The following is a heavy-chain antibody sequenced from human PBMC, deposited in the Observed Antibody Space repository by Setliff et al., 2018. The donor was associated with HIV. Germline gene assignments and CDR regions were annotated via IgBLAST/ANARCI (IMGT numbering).Heavy chain of an antibody. V-gene: IGHV1-2*02. J-gene: IGHJ5*02. CDR3: ARGGRLWGQYGVDL. CDR1: GYTFTDYF. Sequence: ASVKVSCKTSGYTFTDYFIHWVRQAPGQGLEWMGWLNPNTGATDSAQTLQGRFTMTRDNSINTAYMDLTRLTSDDTGVYFCARGGRLWGQYGVDLWGQGTQVTVS. CDR2: LNPNTGAT. D-gene: IGHD3-16*01.